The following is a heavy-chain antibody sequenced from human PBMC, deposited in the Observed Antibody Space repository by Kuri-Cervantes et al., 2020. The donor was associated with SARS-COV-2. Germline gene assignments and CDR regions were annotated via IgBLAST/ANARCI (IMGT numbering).Heavy chain of an antibody. CDR3: ARDRGSSGWWGMDV. Sequence: SETLSLTCAVYGGSFSGYYWSWIRQPPGKGLEWIGEINHSGSTNYNPSLKSRLTISVDTSKNQFSLKLSSVTAADTAVYYCARDRGSSGWWGMDVWAQGTTATFPS. CDR1: GGSFSGYY. CDR2: INHSGST. J-gene: IGHJ6*02. V-gene: IGHV4-34*01. D-gene: IGHD6-19*01.